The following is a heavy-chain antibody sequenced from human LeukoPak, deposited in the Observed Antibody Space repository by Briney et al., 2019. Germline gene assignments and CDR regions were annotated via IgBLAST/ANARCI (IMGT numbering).Heavy chain of an antibody. CDR1: GFTFDDYA. V-gene: IGHV3-9*03. CDR2: ISWNSGSI. Sequence: SGGSLILSCAASGFTFDDYAMHWVRQAPGKGLEGVSGISWNSGSIGYADSVKGRFTISRDNAKSSLYLQMNSLRAEDMALYYCAKDMRRGATHANDAFDIWGQGTMVTVSS. J-gene: IGHJ3*02. CDR3: AKDMRRGATHANDAFDI. D-gene: IGHD1-26*01.